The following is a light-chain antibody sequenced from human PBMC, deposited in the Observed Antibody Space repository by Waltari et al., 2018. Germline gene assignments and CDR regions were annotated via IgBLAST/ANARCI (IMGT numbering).Light chain of an antibody. J-gene: IGLJ2*01. Sequence: SFVLIQPPSVSVAPGKTATITCGGDDIGSKSLHWYQQKSGQAPVLVRYYDSEWPSGHPQRFSGSSSGNTATLTISRVEAGDEADYYCQVWDNGSVIFGGGTKLIAL. CDR2: YDS. V-gene: IGLV3-21*04. CDR3: QVWDNGSVI. CDR1: DIGSKS.